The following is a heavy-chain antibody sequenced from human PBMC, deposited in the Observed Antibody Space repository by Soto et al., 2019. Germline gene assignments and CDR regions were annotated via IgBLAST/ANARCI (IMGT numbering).Heavy chain of an antibody. CDR2: ISAYNGNT. D-gene: IGHD3-22*01. CDR3: ARTLDYYDSSLDAFDI. J-gene: IGHJ3*02. V-gene: IGHV1-18*01. CDR1: GYTFTSYG. Sequence: QVQLVQSGAEVKKPGASVKVSCKASGYTFTSYGISWVRQAPGQGLEWMGWISAYNGNTNYAQQLQGRVTMTTDTSTSTAYMELRSLRSDDTAVYYCARTLDYYDSSLDAFDIWGQGTMVTVSS.